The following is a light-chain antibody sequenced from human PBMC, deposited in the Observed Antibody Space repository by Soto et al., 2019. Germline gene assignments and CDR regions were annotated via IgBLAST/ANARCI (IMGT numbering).Light chain of an antibody. CDR2: HAS. CDR3: EQYNKWPLT. Sequence: EIVMTQSPATLSVSPGERATLSCRASQSVSSNLAWYQQKPGQAPRLLIYHASTSATGIPARFSGSGAGTEFTLTISSLQSEDFAVYDWEQYNKWPLTFGGGTKVEIK. V-gene: IGKV3-15*01. J-gene: IGKJ4*01. CDR1: QSVSSN.